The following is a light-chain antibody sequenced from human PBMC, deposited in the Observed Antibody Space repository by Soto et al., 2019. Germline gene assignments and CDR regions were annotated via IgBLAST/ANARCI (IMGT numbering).Light chain of an antibody. CDR2: VAS. V-gene: IGKV1-39*01. CDR3: QQSYKIPWT. J-gene: IGKJ1*01. Sequence: DIQMTQSPSSLSASVGDRISISCRASQNISTYLNWYQQKPGKAPELLIYVASSLQSGVPSRFSGSGSGTDFTLTISSLQPEDVATYYCQQSYKIPWTFGQGTKVEIE. CDR1: QNISTY.